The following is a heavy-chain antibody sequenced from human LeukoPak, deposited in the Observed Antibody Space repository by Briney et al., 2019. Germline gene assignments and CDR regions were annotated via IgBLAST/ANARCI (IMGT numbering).Heavy chain of an antibody. D-gene: IGHD3-22*01. V-gene: IGHV3-21*04. Sequence: PGGSLRLSCAASGFTFSSSSMNWVRQAPGKGLDWVSAISGSGGSTYYADSVKGRFTISRDNAKNSLYLQMNSLRAEDTAVYYCARAPSDSSANVFDYWGQGTLVTVSS. J-gene: IGHJ4*02. CDR1: GFTFSSSS. CDR3: ARAPSDSSANVFDY. CDR2: ISGSGGST.